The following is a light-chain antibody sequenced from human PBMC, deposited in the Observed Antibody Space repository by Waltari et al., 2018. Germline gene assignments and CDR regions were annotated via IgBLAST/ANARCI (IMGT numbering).Light chain of an antibody. J-gene: IGLJ1*01. CDR2: EDT. CDR3: YSSDTTGLRV. V-gene: IGLV3-10*01. Sequence: SYELTQPPSVSVSPGQTARITCPGHELPRTYADWFQQKSGQAPRLVIYEDTKRPSGIPARFSGSSSGTVATLTITGAQVDDEADYYCYSSDTTGLRVFGGGTTVVVL. CDR1: ELPRTY.